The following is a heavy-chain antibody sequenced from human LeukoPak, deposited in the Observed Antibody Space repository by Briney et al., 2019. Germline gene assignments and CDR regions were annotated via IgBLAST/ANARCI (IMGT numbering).Heavy chain of an antibody. CDR3: ARGYSSGWFDY. Sequence: PGGSLRLSCAASGFTFSSYSMNWVRQAPGKGLEWVSSISSSSSYINYADSVKRRFTISRDNVKNALYLHMNGVKAEDSAVYYCARGYSSGWFDYWGQGTLVTVSS. CDR1: GFTFSSYS. V-gene: IGHV3-21*01. CDR2: ISSSSSYI. J-gene: IGHJ4*02. D-gene: IGHD6-19*01.